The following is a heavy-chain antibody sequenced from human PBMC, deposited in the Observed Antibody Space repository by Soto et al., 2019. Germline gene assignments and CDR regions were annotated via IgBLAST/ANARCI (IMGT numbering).Heavy chain of an antibody. Sequence: SETLSLTCTVSGGSISSSIYYWSWIRQPPGKGLEWIGEINHSGSTNYNPSLKSRVTISVDTSKNQFSLKLSSVTAADTAVYYCARGPKVYAWGQGTLVTVSS. CDR1: GGSISSSIYY. CDR3: ARGPKVYA. J-gene: IGHJ4*02. V-gene: IGHV4-39*07. CDR2: INHSGST. D-gene: IGHD2-8*01.